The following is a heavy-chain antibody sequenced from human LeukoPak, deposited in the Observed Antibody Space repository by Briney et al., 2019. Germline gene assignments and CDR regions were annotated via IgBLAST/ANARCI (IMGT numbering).Heavy chain of an antibody. CDR2: IYTGGNT. Sequence: GGSLRLSCAASGFTVDSNYLSWVRQAPGKGLEWVSTIYTGGNTYYAASVKGRFTISRDFSKNTVFLHMNSLRAEDTAMYYCARGDDSGYYDYFDYWGQGALVTVSP. D-gene: IGHD3-22*01. V-gene: IGHV3-53*01. CDR3: ARGDDSGYYDYFDY. CDR1: GFTVDSNY. J-gene: IGHJ4*02.